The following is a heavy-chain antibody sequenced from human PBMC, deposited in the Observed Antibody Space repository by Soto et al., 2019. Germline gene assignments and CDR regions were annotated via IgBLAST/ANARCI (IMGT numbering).Heavy chain of an antibody. Sequence: SETLSLTCTVSGGSISSYYWSWIRQPPGKGLEWIGYIYYSGSTNYNPSLKSRVTISVDTSKNQFSLKLSSVTAADTAVYYCAGIAVAGTLWFDPWGQGTLVTVSS. CDR2: IYYSGST. D-gene: IGHD6-19*01. V-gene: IGHV4-59*01. CDR3: AGIAVAGTLWFDP. CDR1: GGSISSYY. J-gene: IGHJ5*02.